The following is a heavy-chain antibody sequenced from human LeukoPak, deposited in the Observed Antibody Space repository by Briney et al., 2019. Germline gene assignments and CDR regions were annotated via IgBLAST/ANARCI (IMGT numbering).Heavy chain of an antibody. CDR2: ISGSGGSA. J-gene: IGHJ4*02. V-gene: IGHV3-23*01. CDR1: GFTFSSYA. D-gene: IGHD5-24*01. CDR3: AKARPALDGYNRPDY. Sequence: GGSLRLSCAASGFTFSSYAMSWVRQAPGKGLEWVSAISGSGGSANYADSVKGRFTISRDNSKNTLYLQMNSLRAEDTAVYYCAKARPALDGYNRPDYWGQGTLVTVSS.